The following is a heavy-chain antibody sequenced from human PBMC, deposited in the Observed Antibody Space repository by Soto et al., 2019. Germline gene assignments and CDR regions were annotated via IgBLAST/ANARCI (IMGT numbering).Heavy chain of an antibody. CDR1: GSSSSNGGYY. CDR2: IYYSGGT. D-gene: IGHD7-27*01. CDR3: ACWGRDYFDY. V-gene: IGHV4-31*03. J-gene: IGHJ4*02. Sequence: PXEALYVTCTVSGSSSSNGGYYWSWIRQYPGRGLEWIGYIYYSGGTYYNPSLKSRVTISVDTSKNQFSLRLTSVTAADTAVYYCACWGRDYFDYWGQGYLVTVS.